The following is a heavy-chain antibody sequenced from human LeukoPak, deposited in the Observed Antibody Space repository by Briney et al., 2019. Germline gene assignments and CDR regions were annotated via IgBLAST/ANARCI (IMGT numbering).Heavy chain of an antibody. CDR2: ISYSGST. V-gene: IGHV4-39*07. D-gene: IGHD6-13*01. CDR3: ARGGYASSPKFDP. CDR1: GGSISSSSYY. J-gene: IGHJ5*02. Sequence: SETLSLTCTVSGGSISSSSYYWGWIRQPPGKGLEWIGSISYSGSTYYNPSLKSRVTIPVDTSKNHFSLKLSSVTAADTAVYYCARGGYASSPKFDPWGQGTLVTVSS.